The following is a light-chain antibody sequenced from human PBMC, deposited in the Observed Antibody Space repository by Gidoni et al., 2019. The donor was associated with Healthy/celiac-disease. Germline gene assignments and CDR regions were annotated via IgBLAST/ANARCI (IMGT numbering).Light chain of an antibody. Sequence: QSALTQPASVSGSPGQSTTISCTGTSRDVGGYNYVSWYQQHPGKAPKLMIYDVSNRPSGVSNRFSGSKSGNTASLTISGLQAEDEADYYCSSYTSSSPWVFGGGTKLTVL. CDR1: SRDVGGYNY. CDR2: DVS. V-gene: IGLV2-14*01. CDR3: SSYTSSSPWV. J-gene: IGLJ3*02.